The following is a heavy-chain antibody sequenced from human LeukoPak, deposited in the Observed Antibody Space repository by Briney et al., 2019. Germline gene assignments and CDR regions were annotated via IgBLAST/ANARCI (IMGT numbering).Heavy chain of an antibody. Sequence: ASVKVSCKASGYTFTGSYMHWVRQAPGEGLEWMGWINPKSGGTSYAQKFHGRVTVTRDTSISTAYMELTRLRSDDTAVYDCAREEMNSNSFDYWGQGTLVTVSS. CDR2: INPKSGGT. J-gene: IGHJ4*02. D-gene: IGHD1/OR15-1a*01. CDR3: AREEMNSNSFDY. CDR1: GYTFTGSY. V-gene: IGHV1-2*02.